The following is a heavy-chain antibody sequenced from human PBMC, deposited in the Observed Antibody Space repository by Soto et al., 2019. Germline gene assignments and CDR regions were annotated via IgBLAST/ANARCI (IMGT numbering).Heavy chain of an antibody. Sequence: ASVKVSCKASGYTFTSYYMHWVRQAPGQGLEWMGIINPSGGSTSCAQKFQGRVTMTRDTSTSTVYMELSSLRSEDTAVYYCARANRAYSGSYDFDYWGQGTLVTVSS. CDR1: GYTFTSYY. J-gene: IGHJ4*02. CDR3: ARANRAYSGSYDFDY. CDR2: INPSGGST. D-gene: IGHD1-26*01. V-gene: IGHV1-46*01.